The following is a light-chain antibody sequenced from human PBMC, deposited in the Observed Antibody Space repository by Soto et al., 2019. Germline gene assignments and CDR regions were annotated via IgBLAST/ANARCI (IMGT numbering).Light chain of an antibody. Sequence: DIVLTQSPGTLSLSPGEGAALSCRASQSIGSSFLAWYQQKPGQAPRLLIYGASSRATGIPDRFSGSGSGTDFTLTISRLEPEDFAVYYCQQYDSSPYTFGQGTKLEIK. CDR2: GAS. CDR1: QSIGSSF. J-gene: IGKJ2*01. V-gene: IGKV3-20*01. CDR3: QQYDSSPYT.